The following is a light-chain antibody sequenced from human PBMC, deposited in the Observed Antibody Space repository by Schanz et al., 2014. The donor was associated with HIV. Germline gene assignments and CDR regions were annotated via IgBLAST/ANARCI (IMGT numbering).Light chain of an antibody. Sequence: QSALTQPRSVSGSPGQSVTISCTGTSSDIGGYNYVSWYQQHPGKAPKLMIYEVSKRPSGVPDRFSGSKSGNTASLTVSGLQAEDEADYYCSSKRSGDTTPFVFGSGTKVTVL. CDR1: SSDIGGYNY. J-gene: IGLJ6*01. CDR3: SSKRSGDTTPFV. V-gene: IGLV2-11*01. CDR2: EVS.